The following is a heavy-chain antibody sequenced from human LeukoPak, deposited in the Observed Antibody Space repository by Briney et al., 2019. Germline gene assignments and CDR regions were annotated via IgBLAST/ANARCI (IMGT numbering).Heavy chain of an antibody. CDR2: ISGSGGR. CDR1: GFTFSSYA. CDR3: AKAPKPTPNSGSYYYFDY. V-gene: IGHV3-23*01. D-gene: IGHD1-26*01. Sequence: PGGSLRLSCAASGFTFSSYAMSWVRQAPGKGLEWVSAISGSGGRYYADSVKGRFTISRDNSKNTLYLQMNSLRAEDTAVYYCAKAPKPTPNSGSYYYFDYWGQGTLVTVSS. J-gene: IGHJ4*02.